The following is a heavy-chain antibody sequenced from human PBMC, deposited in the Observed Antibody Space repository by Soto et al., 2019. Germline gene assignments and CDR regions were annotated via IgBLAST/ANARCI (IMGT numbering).Heavy chain of an antibody. D-gene: IGHD2-8*01. Sequence: PSQTLSLTCAVSGDSVSSTSAAWNWIRQSLSRGLEWLGRTYYRSKWYNDYAVSVRSRIIVNSDTSKNQFSLQLNSVNPEDTAVYYCARHLDGNGFDIWDQGTMVTVSS. V-gene: IGHV6-1*01. J-gene: IGHJ3*02. CDR2: TYYRSKWYN. CDR1: GDSVSSTSAA. CDR3: ARHLDGNGFDI.